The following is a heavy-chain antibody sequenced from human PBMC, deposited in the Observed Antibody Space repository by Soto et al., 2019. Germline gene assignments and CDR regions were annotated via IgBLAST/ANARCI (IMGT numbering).Heavy chain of an antibody. CDR2: ISAYNGNT. V-gene: IGHV1-18*01. J-gene: IGHJ6*03. D-gene: IGHD5-12*01. CDR1: GYTFTSYG. CDR3: ARDQIQGVATAFFYYYYMDV. Sequence: ASVKVSCEASGYTFTSYGISWVRQAPGQGLEWMGWISAYNGNTNYAQKLQGRVTMTTDTSTSTAYMELRSLRSDDTAVYYCARDQIQGVATAFFYYYYMDVWGKGTTVTVSS.